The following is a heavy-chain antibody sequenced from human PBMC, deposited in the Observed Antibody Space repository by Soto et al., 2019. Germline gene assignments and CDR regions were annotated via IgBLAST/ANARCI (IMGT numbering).Heavy chain of an antibody. CDR1: GFSLSTSGVG. V-gene: IGHV2-5*02. D-gene: IGHD3-3*01. CDR2: IYWDDDK. CDR3: AHLDYDFWSGYSFDY. Sequence: QITLKESGPPLVNPTQTLTLTCTFSGFSLSTSGVGVGWIRQPPGKALEWLALIYWDDDKRYSPSLKSRLTITKDTSKNQVVLTMTNMDPVDTATYYCAHLDYDFWSGYSFDYWGQGTLVTVSS. J-gene: IGHJ4*02.